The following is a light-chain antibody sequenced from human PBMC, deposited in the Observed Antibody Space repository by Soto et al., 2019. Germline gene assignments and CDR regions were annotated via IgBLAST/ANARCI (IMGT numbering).Light chain of an antibody. CDR3: QDCGTSASWT. V-gene: IGKV3-20*01. Sequence: VLTPSPGTLSLSPGERTTLSCRASQHIRGNELAWYQQKPGQPPRLLIYRGSSRAPGIPDRFSGRGSGREFTPTISRLEPEDLAEYYCQDCGTSASWTFGQGTIVEIK. CDR1: QHIRGNE. CDR2: RGS. J-gene: IGKJ1*01.